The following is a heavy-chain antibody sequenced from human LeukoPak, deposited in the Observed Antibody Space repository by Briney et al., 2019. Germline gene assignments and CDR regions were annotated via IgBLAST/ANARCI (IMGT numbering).Heavy chain of an antibody. Sequence: SGKVSCKASGGTXXXXXVGXXXXXXGXGXXWXXRITPILGIANYAQKFQARVTITADKSTRTAYMELSSLRSEDTAVYYCASPHAYYYSYFDYCGQGTLVTVSS. CDR1: GGTXXXXX. D-gene: IGHD3-10*01. J-gene: IGHJ4*02. CDR3: ASPHAYYYSYFDY. CDR2: ITPILGIA. V-gene: IGHV1-69*04.